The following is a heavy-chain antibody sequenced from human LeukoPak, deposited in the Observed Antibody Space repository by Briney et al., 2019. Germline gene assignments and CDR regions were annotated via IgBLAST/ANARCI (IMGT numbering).Heavy chain of an antibody. CDR3: ARGTQPGNYYYYYMDV. Sequence: SVKVSCKASGGTFSSYAISWVRQAPGQGLEWMGGIIPIFGTANYAQKFQGRVTITADESTSTAYMELSSLRSEDTAVYYCARGTQPGNYYYYYMDVWGKGTTVTVSS. CDR1: GGTFSSYA. V-gene: IGHV1-69*13. CDR2: IIPIFGTA. J-gene: IGHJ6*03. D-gene: IGHD1-26*01.